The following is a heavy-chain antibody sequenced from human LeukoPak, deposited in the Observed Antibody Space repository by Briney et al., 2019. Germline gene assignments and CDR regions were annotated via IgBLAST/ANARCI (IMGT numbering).Heavy chain of an antibody. D-gene: IGHD1-26*01. CDR2: ITSDGSGI. CDR3: ASGRLVGAPDY. J-gene: IGHJ4*02. V-gene: IGHV3-74*01. Sequence: GGSLRLSCAASGFTFSSYWMHWVRQPPGKGLVWVSRITSDGSGIGYADSVKGRFITSRDNAKNTLYLQMNSLRAEDTAVYYCASGRLVGAPDYWGQGTLVTVSS. CDR1: GFTFSSYW.